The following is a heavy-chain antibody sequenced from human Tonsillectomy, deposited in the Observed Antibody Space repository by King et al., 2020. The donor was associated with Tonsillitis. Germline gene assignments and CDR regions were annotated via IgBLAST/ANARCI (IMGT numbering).Heavy chain of an antibody. D-gene: IGHD1-14*01. J-gene: IGHJ4*02. CDR3: AREPGRTRNIDY. Sequence: VQLQQWGAGLLKPSETLSLTCAVYGGSFSGYYWSWIRQPPGKGLEWIGEINHSGSTNYNPSLKSRVTISVDTSKNQFSLKLSSVTAADTAVYYCAREPGRTRNIDYWGQGTLVTVSS. CDR1: GGSFSGYY. V-gene: IGHV4-34*01. CDR2: INHSGST.